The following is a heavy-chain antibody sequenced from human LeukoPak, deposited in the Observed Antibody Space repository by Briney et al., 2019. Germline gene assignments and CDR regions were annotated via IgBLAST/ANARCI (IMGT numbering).Heavy chain of an antibody. CDR3: ARQRGSGTSAFDY. Sequence: SETLSLTCTVSGGSISGYYWSWIRQPPGKGLEWIGYIYYSGSTNYNPSLKSRVTISVDTSKNQFSLKLSSVTAADTAVYYCARQRGSGTSAFDYWGQGTLVTVSS. J-gene: IGHJ4*02. D-gene: IGHD1-26*01. CDR1: GGSISGYY. CDR2: IYYSGST. V-gene: IGHV4-59*08.